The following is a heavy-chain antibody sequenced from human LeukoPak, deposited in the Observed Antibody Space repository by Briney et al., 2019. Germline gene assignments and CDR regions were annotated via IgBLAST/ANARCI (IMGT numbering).Heavy chain of an antibody. CDR3: ATLIAVADYFDY. CDR2: IYYSGST. Sequence: SETLSLTCTASGGSISSRSYYWGWIRQPPGKGLEWIGSIYYSGSTYYNPSLKSRVTISVDTSKNQFSLKLSSVTAADTAVYYCATLIAVADYFDYWGQGTLVTVSS. D-gene: IGHD6-19*01. J-gene: IGHJ4*02. CDR1: GGSISSRSYY. V-gene: IGHV4-39*01.